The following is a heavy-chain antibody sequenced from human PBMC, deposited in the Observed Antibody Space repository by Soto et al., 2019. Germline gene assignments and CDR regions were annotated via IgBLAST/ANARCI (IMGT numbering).Heavy chain of an antibody. CDR2: ITSEGDRT. D-gene: IGHD2-15*01. CDR3: VKGNQLLRYYFEF. V-gene: IGHV3-64D*06. Sequence: EVQLVESGGALVQPGGSLRLSCSVSGFTFSNYAMHWVRQAPGKGLEYVSGITSEGDRTWHADSVKDRFTISRDNSANTLFLQMSSLRVEDTAIYFRVKGNQLLRYYFEFWGPGTLVTVSS. J-gene: IGHJ4*01. CDR1: GFTFSNYA.